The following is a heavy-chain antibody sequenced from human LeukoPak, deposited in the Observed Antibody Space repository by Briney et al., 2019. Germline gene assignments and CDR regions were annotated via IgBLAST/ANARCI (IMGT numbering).Heavy chain of an antibody. J-gene: IGHJ4*02. D-gene: IGHD2-2*01. CDR2: MNPNSGNT. V-gene: IGHV1-8*01. CDR3: ARGGQDIVVVPAAILGYYFDY. CDR1: GYTFTSYD. Sequence: ASVKVSCKASGYTFTSYDINWVRQATGQGLEWMGWMNPNSGNTGYAQKFQGRVTVTRNTSISTAYVELSSLRSEDTAVYYCARGGQDIVVVPAAILGYYFDYWGQGTLVTVSS.